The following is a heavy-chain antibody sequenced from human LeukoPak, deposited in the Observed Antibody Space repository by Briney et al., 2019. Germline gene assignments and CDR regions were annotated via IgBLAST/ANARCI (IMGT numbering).Heavy chain of an antibody. D-gene: IGHD6-19*01. CDR1: GGSISAYY. V-gene: IGHV4-4*07. Sequence: PSETLSLTCTVSGGSISAYYWSWIRQPAGKGLEWIGRIFASGSTNYNPSLEGRVTMSVDTTKNQFSLNLRSVTAADTAAYYCARGGIAVSGADYWGQGTLVTVSS. CDR3: ARGGIAVSGADY. CDR2: IFASGST. J-gene: IGHJ4*02.